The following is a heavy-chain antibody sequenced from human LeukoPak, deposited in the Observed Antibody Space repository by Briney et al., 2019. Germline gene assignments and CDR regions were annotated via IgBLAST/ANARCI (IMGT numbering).Heavy chain of an antibody. CDR3: ATGTYYYGLNIFNI. Sequence: GASVKVSCKVSGSILTELSLHWVRQARGKGLEWMGGFDPEETETLYAQNLQGRVTMTEDTSADTAYMQLSSLTSEDTAVYYCATGTYYYGLNIFNIWGQGTMVTVSS. CDR1: GSILTELS. V-gene: IGHV1-24*01. J-gene: IGHJ3*02. D-gene: IGHD3-10*01. CDR2: FDPEETET.